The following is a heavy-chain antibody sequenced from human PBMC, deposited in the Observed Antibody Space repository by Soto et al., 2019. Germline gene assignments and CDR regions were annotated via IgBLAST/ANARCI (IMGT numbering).Heavy chain of an antibody. CDR2: IKSKTDGGTT. CDR1: GFTFSNAW. J-gene: IGHJ4*02. CDR3: TTDLYLSVTIDY. V-gene: IGHV3-15*01. D-gene: IGHD2-8*01. Sequence: GGSLRLSCAASGFTFSNAWMSWVRHAPGKGLEWVGRIKSKTDGGTTDYAAPVKGRFTISRDDSKNTLYLQVNSLKTEDTAVYYCTTDLYLSVTIDYWGQGTLVTVSS.